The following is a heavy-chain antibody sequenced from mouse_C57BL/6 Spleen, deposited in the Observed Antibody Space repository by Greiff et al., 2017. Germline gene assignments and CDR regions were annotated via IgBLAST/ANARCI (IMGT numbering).Heavy chain of an antibody. CDR2: ISSGSSTI. CDR1: GFTFSDYG. J-gene: IGHJ4*01. CDR3: ARSDYENAMDY. Sequence: EVQLVESGGGLVKPGGSLKLSCAASGFTFSDYGMHWVRQAPEKGLEWVAYISSGSSTIYYADTVKGRFTISRDNAKNTLFLQMTSLRSEDTAMYYCARSDYENAMDYWGQGTSVTVSS. D-gene: IGHD2-4*01. V-gene: IGHV5-17*01.